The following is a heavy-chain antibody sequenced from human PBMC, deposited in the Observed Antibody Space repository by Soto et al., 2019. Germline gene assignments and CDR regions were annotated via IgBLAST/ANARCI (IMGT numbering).Heavy chain of an antibody. J-gene: IGHJ4*02. CDR3: VSWIFEHWDL. Sequence: EMRLLESGGGLVRPGGSLRLSCAASGFTFSRHGMSWVRQTPGKGLEWVATIDNSGARTHYADSVEGRFSISRDNSWSTMDLQMKSLTTDDTAVYYCVSWIFEHWDLGGQGTLVTVSS. CDR2: IDNSGART. CDR1: GFTFSRHG. V-gene: IGHV3-23*01. D-gene: IGHD3-3*01.